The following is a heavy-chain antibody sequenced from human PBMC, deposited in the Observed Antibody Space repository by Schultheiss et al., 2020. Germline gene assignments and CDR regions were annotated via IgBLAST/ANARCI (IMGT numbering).Heavy chain of an antibody. CDR3: VRDGYNWVHFDH. J-gene: IGHJ4*02. CDR1: GGTFSSYA. Sequence: ASVKVSCKASGGTFSSYAISWVRQAPGQGLEWMGWINPNSGGTNYAQKFQGRVTMTRNTSISTAYMELSSLRAEDTAVYYCVRDGYNWVHFDHWGRGTLVTVSS. CDR2: INPNSGGT. V-gene: IGHV1-8*02. D-gene: IGHD5-24*01.